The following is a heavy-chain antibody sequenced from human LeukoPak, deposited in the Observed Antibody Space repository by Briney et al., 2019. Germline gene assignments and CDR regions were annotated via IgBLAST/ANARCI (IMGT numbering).Heavy chain of an antibody. Sequence: SETLSLTCAVSGYSISSGYYWGWIRQPPGKGLEWIGEINHSGSTNYNPSLKSRVTISVDTSKNQFSLKLSSVTAADTAVYYCARDYYDSSGYVEYWGQGTLVTVSP. J-gene: IGHJ4*02. D-gene: IGHD3-22*01. CDR1: GYSISSGYY. V-gene: IGHV4-38-2*02. CDR2: INHSGST. CDR3: ARDYYDSSGYVEY.